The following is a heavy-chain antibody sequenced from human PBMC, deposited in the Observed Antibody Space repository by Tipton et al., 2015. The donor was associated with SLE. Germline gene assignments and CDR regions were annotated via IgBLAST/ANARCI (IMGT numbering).Heavy chain of an antibody. Sequence: QSGAEVKKPGASVKVSCKASGYTFTSFDINWVRQATGQGLGWMGWMNPNSGNTAYAQKFQGRVTMTRDTSISTAYMELSSLRSEDTAVYYCARAPPQLGFDYWGQGTLVTVSS. CDR2: MNPNSGNT. CDR1: GYTFTSFD. J-gene: IGHJ4*02. D-gene: IGHD5-24*01. CDR3: ARAPPQLGFDY. V-gene: IGHV1-8*01.